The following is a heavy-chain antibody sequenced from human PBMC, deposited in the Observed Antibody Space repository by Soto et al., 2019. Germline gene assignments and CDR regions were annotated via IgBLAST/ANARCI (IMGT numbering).Heavy chain of an antibody. CDR1: GGSISDHY. J-gene: IGHJ4*02. V-gene: IGHV4-59*11. D-gene: IGHD3-22*01. Sequence: TSETLSLTCTVSGGSISDHYWSWIRQSPGRGLEWLGYVYYTGRTTYSPSLKGRLTISVDTSKNHFSLKLRSVTAADTAIYYCARDGSGYSVYWGQGTLVTVSS. CDR3: ARDGSGYSVY. CDR2: VYYTGRT.